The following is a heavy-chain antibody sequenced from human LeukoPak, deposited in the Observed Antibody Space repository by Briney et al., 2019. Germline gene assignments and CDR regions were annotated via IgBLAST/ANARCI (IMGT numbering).Heavy chain of an antibody. J-gene: IGHJ6*02. V-gene: IGHV3-30*18. CDR1: GCTFNNFA. CDR2: IS. D-gene: IGHD1-26*01. Sequence: GGSLRLSCSASGCTFNNFALHWVRQAPGKGLEWVAVISYYADSVKGRFTISRDYSKKTLFLQMNSLRAEDTAVYYCAKEAGSHYDYYKFYGMDVWGQGTAVTVSS. CDR3: AKEAGSHYDYYKFYGMDV.